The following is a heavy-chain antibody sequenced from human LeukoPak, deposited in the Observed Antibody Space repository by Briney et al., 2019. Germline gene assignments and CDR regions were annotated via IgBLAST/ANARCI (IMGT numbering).Heavy chain of an antibody. CDR3: AKVRLGYSSGWYGY. V-gene: IGHV3-23*01. J-gene: IGHJ4*02. CDR1: GFTFSDYY. CDR2: ISGSGGST. Sequence: GGSLRLSCAASGFTFSDYYMSWVRQAPGKGLEWVSAISGSGGSTYYADSVKGRFTISRDNSKNTLYLQMNSLRAEDTAVYYCAKVRLGYSSGWYGYWGQGTLVTVSS. D-gene: IGHD6-19*01.